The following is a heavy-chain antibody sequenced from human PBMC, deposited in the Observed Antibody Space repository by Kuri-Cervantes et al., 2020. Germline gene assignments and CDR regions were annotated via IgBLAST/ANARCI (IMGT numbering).Heavy chain of an antibody. V-gene: IGHV3-20*04. CDR3: ARYADYDTGHEDY. CDR2: INWNGGST. J-gene: IGHJ4*02. D-gene: IGHD4-17*01. Sequence: GESLKISCAVSGFTFSSYWMSWVRQAPGKGLEWVSGINWNGGSTGYADSVKGRFTISRGNAKNSLYLQMNSLRAEDTALYYCARYADYDTGHEDYWGQGTLVTVSS. CDR1: GFTFSSYW.